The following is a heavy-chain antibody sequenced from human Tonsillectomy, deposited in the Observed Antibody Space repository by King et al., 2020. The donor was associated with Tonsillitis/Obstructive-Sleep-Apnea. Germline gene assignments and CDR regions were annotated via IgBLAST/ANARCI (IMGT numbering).Heavy chain of an antibody. Sequence: VQLVESGGGLVQPGGSLRLSCAASGFTFSSYSMNWVRQAPGKGLEWVSYISSSSSTIYYADSVKGRFTISRDNAKNSLYLQMNSLRDEETAVYYCARAAYGDYSPLDYWGQGTLVTVSS. V-gene: IGHV3-48*02. J-gene: IGHJ4*02. CDR2: ISSSSSTI. CDR1: GFTFSSYS. CDR3: ARAAYGDYSPLDY. D-gene: IGHD4-17*01.